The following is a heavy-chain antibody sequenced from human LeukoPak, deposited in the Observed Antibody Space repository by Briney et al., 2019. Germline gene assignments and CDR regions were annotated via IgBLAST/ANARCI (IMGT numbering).Heavy chain of an antibody. CDR3: ARARTVRFLEWLPFGY. D-gene: IGHD3-3*01. CDR2: IYYSGST. Sequence: PSETLSLTCAVSGDSISSGGYHWSWIRQPPGKGLEWIGYIYYSGSTNYNPSLKSRVTISVDTSKNQFSLKLSSVTAADTAVYYCARARTVRFLEWLPFGYWGQGTLVTVSS. CDR1: GDSISSGGYH. V-gene: IGHV4-61*08. J-gene: IGHJ4*02.